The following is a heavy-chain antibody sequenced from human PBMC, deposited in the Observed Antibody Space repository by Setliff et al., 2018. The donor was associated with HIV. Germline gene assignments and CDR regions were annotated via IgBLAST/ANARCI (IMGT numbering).Heavy chain of an antibody. Sequence: PGESLKISCKASGYSFTNYWIGWVRQMPGKGLEWMGVIYPGDSDTRYNPSFQGQVTISADKSITTAYLQWSNLKASDTGMYYCARHAFSGSYYLDLVDYWGQGTLVTVSS. V-gene: IGHV5-51*01. CDR3: ARHAFSGSYYLDLVDY. CDR2: IYPGDSDT. J-gene: IGHJ4*02. D-gene: IGHD1-26*01. CDR1: GYSFTNYW.